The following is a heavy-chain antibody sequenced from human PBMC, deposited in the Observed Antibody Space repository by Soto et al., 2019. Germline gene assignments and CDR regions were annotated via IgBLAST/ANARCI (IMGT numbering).Heavy chain of an antibody. CDR1: GFTFSTYW. J-gene: IGHJ4*02. Sequence: GGSLRLSCVGSGFTFSTYWMHWVRQAPGKGLEWVSYISSSGSTIYYADSVKGRFTISRDNAKNSLYLQMNSLRAEDTAVYYCARKGILTPYLGWGQGTLVTVSS. CDR3: ARKGILTPYLG. D-gene: IGHD3-9*01. V-gene: IGHV3-11*01. CDR2: ISSSGSTI.